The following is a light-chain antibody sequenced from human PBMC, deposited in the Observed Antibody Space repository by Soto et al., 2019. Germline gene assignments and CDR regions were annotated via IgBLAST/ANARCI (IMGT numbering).Light chain of an antibody. J-gene: IGKJ2*01. V-gene: IGKV1-5*01. CDR3: HRYNSF. CDR1: QSVSRW. Sequence: DIQMTQSPSTLSASVGDTVTITCRARQSVSRWLAWYQQKPGKAPKLLIYDASTLGSGVPSRFSGSGSGTEFTVTTGSLQPDDVATYDCHRYNSFFGQGTKLESK. CDR2: DAS.